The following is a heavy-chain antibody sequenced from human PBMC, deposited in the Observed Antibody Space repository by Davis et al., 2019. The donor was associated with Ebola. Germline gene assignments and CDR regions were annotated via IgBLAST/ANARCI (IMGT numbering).Heavy chain of an antibody. CDR1: GYTFRDYF. V-gene: IGHV1-2*02. Sequence: ASVKVSCKASGYTFRDYFIHWVRQAPGQGLEWMGWISPDNGDTNYAPKFQGRVAMTRDTSTNTASMEVSRLRSDDTAVYFCARDIFWSGPPHYWGQGTLVTVSS. J-gene: IGHJ4*02. D-gene: IGHD3-3*01. CDR3: ARDIFWSGPPHY. CDR2: ISPDNGDT.